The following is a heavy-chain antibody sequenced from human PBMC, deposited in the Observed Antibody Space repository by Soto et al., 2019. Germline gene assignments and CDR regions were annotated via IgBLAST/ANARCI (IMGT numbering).Heavy chain of an antibody. CDR3: ARVKGRGLRGLAY. D-gene: IGHD5-18*01. CDR2: IYYSGST. J-gene: IGHJ4*02. CDR1: GGSISSYY. V-gene: IGHV4-59*01. Sequence: PSETLSLTCTVSGGSISSYYWSWIRQPPGKGLEWIGYIYYSGSTNYNPSLKSRVTISVDTSKNQFSLKLSSVTAADTAVYYCARVKGRGLRGLAYWGREPWSPSPQ.